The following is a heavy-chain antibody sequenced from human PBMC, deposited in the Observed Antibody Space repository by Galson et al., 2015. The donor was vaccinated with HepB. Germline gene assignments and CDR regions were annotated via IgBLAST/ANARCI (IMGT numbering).Heavy chain of an antibody. J-gene: IGHJ5*02. CDR3: AREEYYDFWSGYSWFDP. CDR1: GDSVSSNSAA. Sequence: CAISGDSVSSNSAAWNWIRQSPSRGLEWLGRTYYRSKWYNDYAVSVKSRITINPDTSKNQFSLQLNSVTPEDTAVYYCAREEYYDFWSGYSWFDPWGQGTLVTVSS. V-gene: IGHV6-1*01. D-gene: IGHD3-3*01. CDR2: TYYRSKWYN.